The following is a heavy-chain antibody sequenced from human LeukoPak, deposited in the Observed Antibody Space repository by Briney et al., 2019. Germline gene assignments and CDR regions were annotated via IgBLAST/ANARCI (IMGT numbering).Heavy chain of an antibody. Sequence: PGESLKISCAASGFSFSTYWMTWVRQAPGKGLECVANIKTDGSETYYPDSVKGRFTVSRNNARSLLYLQMNSLRVEDTAVYYCTRDLNHDSSGWGQGTLVTVSS. CDR3: TRDLNHDSSG. CDR2: IKTDGSET. V-gene: IGHV3-7*01. D-gene: IGHD3-22*01. CDR1: GFSFSTYW. J-gene: IGHJ4*02.